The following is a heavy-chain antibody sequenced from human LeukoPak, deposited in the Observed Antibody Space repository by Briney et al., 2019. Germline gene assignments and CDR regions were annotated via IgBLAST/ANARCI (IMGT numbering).Heavy chain of an antibody. V-gene: IGHV4-39*07. CDR3: ARADYDLMFGY. CDR2: IYYSGST. Sequence: SETLSLTCTVSGGSISSSSYYWGWIRQPPGKGLEWIGSIYYSGSTYYNPSLKSRVTISVDTSKNQFSLKLSSVTAADTAVYYCARADYDLMFGYWGQGTLVTVSS. CDR1: GGSISSSSYY. D-gene: IGHD3-10*02. J-gene: IGHJ4*02.